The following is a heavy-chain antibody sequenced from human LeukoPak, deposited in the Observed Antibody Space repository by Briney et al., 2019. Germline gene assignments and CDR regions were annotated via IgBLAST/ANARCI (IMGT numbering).Heavy chain of an antibody. Sequence: GESLKISCKVSGYSFTSYRIGWVRQMPGKGLEWMGIIYPGDSGPTYSPSFQGQVTISVDKSINTAYLQWSSLQASDTAMYYCGMSGDRVPLQDDVFDVWGQGTMVTVST. CDR1: GYSFTSYR. CDR2: IYPGDSGP. D-gene: IGHD1-26*01. J-gene: IGHJ3*01. V-gene: IGHV5-51*01. CDR3: GMSGDRVPLQDDVFDV.